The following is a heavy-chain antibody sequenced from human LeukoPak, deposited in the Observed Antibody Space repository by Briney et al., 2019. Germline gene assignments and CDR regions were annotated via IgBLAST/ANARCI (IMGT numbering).Heavy chain of an antibody. Sequence: ASVKVSCTASGYTFTSYDINWVRQATGQGLEWMGWMNPNSGNTGYAQKFQGRVTMTRNTSISTAYMELSSLRSEDTAVYYCARIGTRYSYGYGRNWFDPWGQGTLVTVSS. D-gene: IGHD5-18*01. J-gene: IGHJ5*02. V-gene: IGHV1-8*01. CDR2: MNPNSGNT. CDR3: ARIGTRYSYGYGRNWFDP. CDR1: GYTFTSYD.